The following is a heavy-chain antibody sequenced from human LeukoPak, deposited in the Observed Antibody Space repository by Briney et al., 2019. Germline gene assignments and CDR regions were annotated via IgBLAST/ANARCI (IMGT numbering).Heavy chain of an antibody. D-gene: IGHD2-15*01. CDR3: AKDTTAWWYHRAYMDV. CDR1: GFTFSSYA. Sequence: GGSLRLSCAASGFTFSSYAMSWVRQAPGGGLEWVSAISGSGDTTYHADSVKGRFTISRDNSENRLSLQMDSLRAKDTAVYFCAKDTTAWWYHRAYMDVWGKGTTVTVSS. J-gene: IGHJ6*03. CDR2: ISGSGDTT. V-gene: IGHV3-23*01.